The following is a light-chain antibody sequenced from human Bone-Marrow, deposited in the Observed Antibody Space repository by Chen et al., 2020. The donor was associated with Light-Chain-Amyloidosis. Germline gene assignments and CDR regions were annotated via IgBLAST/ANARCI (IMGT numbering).Light chain of an antibody. V-gene: IGLV2-14*01. J-gene: IGLJ3*02. CDR3: SSYTSSSTSWV. Sequence: QSALTQPASVSGSPGQSIAISCTGTSSDVGSYNYVSWYQQHPGKAPKLMLYEVSNRPPGVSNRCSGSKSGNTASLTISGLQAEDEADYYCSSYTSSSTSWVFGGGTKLTVL. CDR2: EVS. CDR1: SSDVGSYNY.